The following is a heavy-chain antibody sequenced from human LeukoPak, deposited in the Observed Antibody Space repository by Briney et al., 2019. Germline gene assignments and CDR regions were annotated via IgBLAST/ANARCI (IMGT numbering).Heavy chain of an antibody. CDR3: AKHVGARDAFDI. CDR1: GFAFSSCG. J-gene: IGHJ3*02. CDR2: ISEDGSIK. D-gene: IGHD6-6*01. V-gene: IGHV3-30*18. Sequence: GVSLRLSCAASGFAFSSCGIHWVRQAPGKGLEWVALISEDGSIKFYADSVKGRFTISGDNSKNTLYLQMNSLRAEDTAVYYCAKHVGARDAFDIWGQGTLVTVSP.